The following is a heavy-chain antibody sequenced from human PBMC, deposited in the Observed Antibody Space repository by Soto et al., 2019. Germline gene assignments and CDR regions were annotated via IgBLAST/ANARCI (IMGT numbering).Heavy chain of an antibody. CDR1: GGSFTFSGYY. CDR3: VRGRILRLRFGDFDS. V-gene: IGHV4-34*01. CDR2: INHSGST. Sequence: SETLSLTCTVYGGSFTFSGYYWSWIRQPPGKGLEWIGEINHSGSTNYNPSLESRVTISLDTSKNQFSLDLTSVTAADTAVYYCVRGRILRLRFGDFDSWCQGTLVTVSA. J-gene: IGHJ4*02. D-gene: IGHD5-12*01.